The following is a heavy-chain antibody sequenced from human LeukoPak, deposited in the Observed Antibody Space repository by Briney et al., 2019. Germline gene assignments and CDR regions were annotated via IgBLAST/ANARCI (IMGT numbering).Heavy chain of an antibody. CDR2: ISSNGGST. CDR1: GFVFNSHS. Sequence: GGSLRLSCAASGFVFNSHSMHRVRQAPGKGLECVSVISSNGGSTYYANSVKGRFTISRDNSKNTLYLQMGSLRAEDTALYYCAREEPAGSTDYWGQGTLVTVSS. D-gene: IGHD1-14*01. J-gene: IGHJ4*02. V-gene: IGHV3-64*01. CDR3: AREEPAGSTDY.